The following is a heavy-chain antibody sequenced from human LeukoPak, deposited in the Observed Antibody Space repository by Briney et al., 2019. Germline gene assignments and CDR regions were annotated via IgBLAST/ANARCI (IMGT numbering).Heavy chain of an antibody. Sequence: PGGSLRLSCAASGFTFSSYEMNWVRQAPGKGLDWVSAISGSGGNTYYADSVKGRFTISRDNSKNTLYLQMNSLRAEDTAVYYCAKAPGGIVAYWGQGTLVTVSS. CDR1: GFTFSSYE. J-gene: IGHJ4*02. D-gene: IGHD3-16*01. V-gene: IGHV3-23*01. CDR3: AKAPGGIVAY. CDR2: ISGSGGNT.